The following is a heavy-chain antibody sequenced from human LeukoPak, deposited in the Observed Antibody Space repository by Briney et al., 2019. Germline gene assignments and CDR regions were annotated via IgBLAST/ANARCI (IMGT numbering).Heavy chain of an antibody. D-gene: IGHD6-13*01. V-gene: IGHV4-34*01. CDR1: GGSFNGYY. J-gene: IGHJ2*01. CDR2: INHSGST. CDR3: ARVSSSWYQDWYFDL. Sequence: ASETLSLTCAVYGGSFNGYYWSWIRQPPGKGLEWVGEINHSGSTNYKPSLKSRVTMSVDTSKKQFSLKLSSVTAADTAVYYCARVSSSWYQDWYFDLWGRGTLVTVSS.